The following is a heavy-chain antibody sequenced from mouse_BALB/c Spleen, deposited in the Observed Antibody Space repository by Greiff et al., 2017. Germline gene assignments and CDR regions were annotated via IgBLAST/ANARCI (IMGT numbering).Heavy chain of an antibody. J-gene: IGHJ2*01. CDR1: GYSITSGYY. V-gene: IGHV3-6*02. D-gene: IGHD1-1*01. CDR3: ARDYYGY. Sequence: EVKLMESGPGLVKPSQSLSLTCSVTGYSITSGYYWNWIRQFPGNKLEWMGYISYDGSNNYNPSLKNRISITRDTSKNQFFLKLNSVTTEDTATYYCARDYYGYWGQGTTLTVSS. CDR2: ISYDGSN.